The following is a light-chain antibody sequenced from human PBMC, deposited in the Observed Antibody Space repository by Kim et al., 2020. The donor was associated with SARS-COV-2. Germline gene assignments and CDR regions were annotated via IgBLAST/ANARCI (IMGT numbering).Light chain of an antibody. Sequence: VGGRGTITGRASQGISSWLAWYQQKPGKAPKLLIYAASSLQSGVPSRFSGSGSGTDFTLTISSLQPEDFATYYWQQANSFPPLTFGGGTKVDIK. CDR1: QGISSW. J-gene: IGKJ4*02. CDR3: QQANSFPPLT. CDR2: AAS. V-gene: IGKV1-12*01.